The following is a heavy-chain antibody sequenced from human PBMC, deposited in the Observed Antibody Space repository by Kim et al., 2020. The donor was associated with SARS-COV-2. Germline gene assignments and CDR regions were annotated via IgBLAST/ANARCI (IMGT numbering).Heavy chain of an antibody. CDR3: LTSPIWY. CDR2: IKNTGKID. Sequence: GGSLRLSCAASGFTFSSYSMHWVRQAPGKELEWVALIKNTGKIDYYADSVRGRFTISRDNSKNTAYLQMSSLRVEDAAVYYCLTSPIWYWGQGTLVTVSS. V-gene: IGHV3-30*02. J-gene: IGHJ4*02. D-gene: IGHD3-16*01. CDR1: GFTFSSYS.